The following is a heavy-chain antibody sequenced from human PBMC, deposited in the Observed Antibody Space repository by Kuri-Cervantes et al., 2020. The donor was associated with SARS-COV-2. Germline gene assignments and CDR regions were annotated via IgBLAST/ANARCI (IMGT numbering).Heavy chain of an antibody. CDR1: EYTFTGYY. CDR2: INPNSGGT. Sequence: ASVKVSCKASEYTFTGYYMHWVRQAPGQGLEWMGWINPNSGGTNYAQKFQGRVTITTDESTSTAYMELSSLRSEDTAVYYCARVPNVVPAAIGGGYWGQGTLVTVSS. CDR3: ARVPNVVPAAIGGGY. J-gene: IGHJ4*02. D-gene: IGHD2-2*02. V-gene: IGHV1-2*02.